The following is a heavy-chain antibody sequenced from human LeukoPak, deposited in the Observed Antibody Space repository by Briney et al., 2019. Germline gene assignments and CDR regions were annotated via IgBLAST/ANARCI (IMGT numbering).Heavy chain of an antibody. CDR1: GFTFSSSE. J-gene: IGHJ4*02. D-gene: IGHD1-26*01. V-gene: IGHV3-48*03. Sequence: GGSLRLSCAASGFTFSSSEMSWVRQAPGKGLEWVSYISSSGSTKYYADSVKGRFTISRDNAKNSQYLQMNSLRAEDTAVYYCASEPPSSGSYYPYYFDYWGQGTLVTVSS. CDR2: ISSSGSTK. CDR3: ASEPPSSGSYYPYYFDY.